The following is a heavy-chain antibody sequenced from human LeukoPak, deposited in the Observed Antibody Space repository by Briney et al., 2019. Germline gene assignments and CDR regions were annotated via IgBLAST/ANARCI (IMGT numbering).Heavy chain of an antibody. D-gene: IGHD2-2*01. CDR3: ARRLTQYDCFDP. J-gene: IGHJ5*02. Sequence: SQTLSLTCAISGDSVSSNSVTWNWIRQSPSRGLEWLGRTYYRSTRYNDYAVSVRGRITVNPNTSKNQFSLHLNSVTPEDTAVYYCARRLTQYDCFDPWGQGILVTVSS. V-gene: IGHV6-1*01. CDR1: GDSVSSNSVT. CDR2: TYYRSTRYN.